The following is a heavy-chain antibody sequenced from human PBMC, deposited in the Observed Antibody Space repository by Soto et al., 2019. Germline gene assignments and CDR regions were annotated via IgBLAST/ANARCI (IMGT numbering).Heavy chain of an antibody. Sequence: ASVKVSCKASGYTFTTYYIHWVRQAPGQGLEWMGVINPSGDNRGYAQKFQDRLTMTSDTSTSTVYMELNTLTSEDTAVYYCARAGYSSSWYFFGYWGQGTQVPVSS. CDR3: ARAGYSSSWYFFGY. J-gene: IGHJ4*02. V-gene: IGHV1-46*01. D-gene: IGHD6-13*01. CDR1: GYTFTTYY. CDR2: INPSGDNR.